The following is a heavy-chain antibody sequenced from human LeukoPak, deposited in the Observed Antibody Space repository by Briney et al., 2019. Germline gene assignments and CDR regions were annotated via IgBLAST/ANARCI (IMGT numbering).Heavy chain of an antibody. CDR2: IKHDGSAK. V-gene: IGHV3-7*01. D-gene: IGHD3-10*01. Sequence: GGSLRLSCAASGFTFSSYWMSRVRQAPGKGLEWVAIIKHDGSAKYYVDSVKGRFTISRDNAENSLSLQMNSLRAEDTAVYYCARDRSLPGWGQGTLVTVSS. CDR1: GFTFSSYW. J-gene: IGHJ4*02. CDR3: ARDRSLPG.